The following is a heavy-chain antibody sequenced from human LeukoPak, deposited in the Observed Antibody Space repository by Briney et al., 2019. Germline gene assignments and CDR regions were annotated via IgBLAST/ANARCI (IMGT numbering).Heavy chain of an antibody. CDR3: TKLNGRMSRADY. Sequence: GGSLRLSCAASGVTFSSYAMSWVRQAPGKGLEWVSGISGSGGNTYYADSVKGRFTISRDNSNNTLYLQMNSLRAEDTAVYYCTKLNGRMSRADYWGQGTLVTVSS. J-gene: IGHJ4*02. CDR2: ISGSGGNT. D-gene: IGHD1-20*01. V-gene: IGHV3-23*01. CDR1: GVTFSSYA.